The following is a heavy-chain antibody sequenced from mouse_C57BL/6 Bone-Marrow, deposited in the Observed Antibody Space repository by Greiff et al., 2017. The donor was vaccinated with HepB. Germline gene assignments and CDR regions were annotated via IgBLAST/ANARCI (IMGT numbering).Heavy chain of an antibody. J-gene: IGHJ2*01. D-gene: IGHD2-2*01. Sequence: VQLQQSGPGLVKPSQSLSLTCSVTGYSITSGYYWNWIRQFPGNKLEWMGYISYDGSNNYNPSLKNRISITRDTSKNQFFLKLNSVTTEDTATYYCAREGLREDFDYWGQVTTLTVSS. CDR1: GYSITSGYY. CDR3: AREGLREDFDY. V-gene: IGHV3-6*01. CDR2: ISYDGSN.